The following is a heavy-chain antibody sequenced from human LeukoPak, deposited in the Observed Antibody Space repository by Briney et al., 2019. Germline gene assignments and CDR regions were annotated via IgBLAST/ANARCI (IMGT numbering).Heavy chain of an antibody. CDR2: ISSSSSYI. V-gene: IGHV3-21*01. D-gene: IGHD1-26*01. Sequence: GGSLRLSCAASGFTFSSYSMNWVRQAPGKGLGWVSSISSSSSYINYADSVKGRFTISRDNAKNSLYLQMNSLRAEDTAVYYCARERARFDDHLESWGQGTLVTVSS. J-gene: IGHJ4*02. CDR3: ARERARFDDHLES. CDR1: GFTFSSYS.